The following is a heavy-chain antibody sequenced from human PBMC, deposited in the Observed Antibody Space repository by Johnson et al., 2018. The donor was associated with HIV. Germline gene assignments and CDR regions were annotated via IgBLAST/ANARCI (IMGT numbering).Heavy chain of an antibody. V-gene: IGHV3-66*01. CDR1: GFTVSSNY. D-gene: IGHD1-26*01. CDR2: IYSGGST. J-gene: IGHJ3*02. Sequence: VQLVESGGGLVQPGGSLRLSCAASGFTVSSNYMSWVRQAPGKGLERVSVIYSGGSTYYADSVKGRFTISRDNAKNSLYLQMNSLRAEERALYYWSRVGGSYGDAFDIWGQGTMVTVSS. CDR3: SRVGGSYGDAFDI.